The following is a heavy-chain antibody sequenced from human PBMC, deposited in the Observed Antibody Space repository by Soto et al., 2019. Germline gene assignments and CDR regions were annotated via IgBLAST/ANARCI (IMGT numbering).Heavy chain of an antibody. CDR1: GYTLTELS. CDR2: FDPEDGET. CDR3: AIEGGQGWFDP. V-gene: IGHV1-24*01. D-gene: IGHD2-15*01. J-gene: IGHJ5*02. Sequence: ASVKVSCKVSGYTLTELSMHWVRQAPGKGLEWMGGFDPEDGETIYAQKFQGRVAITADESTSTAYMELSSLSSEDTAVYYCAIEGGQGWFDPWGQGSLVTVSS.